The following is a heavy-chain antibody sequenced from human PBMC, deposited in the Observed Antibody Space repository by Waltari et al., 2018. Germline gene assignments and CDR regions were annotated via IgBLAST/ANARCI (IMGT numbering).Heavy chain of an antibody. J-gene: IGHJ4*02. Sequence: EVQLLESGGGLVQHGGSLRLSCAASGLTFSSYALGWFRQAPGKGLEWVSAISGSGGSTYYADSVKGRFTISRDNSKNTLYLQMNSLRAEDTAVYYCAKVPVAGHPGDWGQGTLVTVSS. V-gene: IGHV3-23*01. CDR2: ISGSGGST. CDR1: GLTFSSYA. D-gene: IGHD6-19*01. CDR3: AKVPVAGHPGD.